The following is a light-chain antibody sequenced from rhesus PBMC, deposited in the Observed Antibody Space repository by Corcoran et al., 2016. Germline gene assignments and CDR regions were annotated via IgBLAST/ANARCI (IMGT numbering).Light chain of an antibody. V-gene: IGKV2-60*01. CDR1: QSLLSSNGYNY. J-gene: IGKJ2*01. Sequence: DIVMTQTPLSLPVTLGEPASISCRSSQSLLSSNGYNYLNWYLQKPGQFPQLLIYYGSNRASGVSDRFSGSGSGTDFTLKISRVDAEDVGVYCCMQALQTPHSFGQVTKVEIK. CDR3: MQALQTPHS. CDR2: YGS.